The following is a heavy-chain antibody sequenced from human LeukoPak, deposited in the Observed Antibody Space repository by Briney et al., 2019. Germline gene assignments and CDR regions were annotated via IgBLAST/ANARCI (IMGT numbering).Heavy chain of an antibody. CDR3: ARVQGHPPNGLDI. J-gene: IGHJ3*02. CDR2: INSDGSST. CDR1: GFALSSYW. Sequence: GGSLRLSCAASGFALSSYWMHWVRHAPGKGLVWVSRINSDGSSTSYADSVKGRFAISRDNAKNTAYLQMNSLRADDTAVYYCARVQGHPPNGLDIWGQGTMVTVSS. D-gene: IGHD2-8*01. V-gene: IGHV3-74*01.